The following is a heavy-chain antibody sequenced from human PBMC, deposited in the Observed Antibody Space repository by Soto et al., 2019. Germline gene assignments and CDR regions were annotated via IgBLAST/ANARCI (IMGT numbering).Heavy chain of an antibody. Sequence: QVQLQQWGAGLLKPSETLSLTCAVYGGSFSGYYWSWIRQPPGKGLEWIGEINHSGSTNYNPSLKSRVNRSVDTSKNQFSLKLSSVTAADTAVYYCASGLPYYYYYMDVWGKGTTVTVSS. V-gene: IGHV4-34*01. CDR2: INHSGST. CDR3: ASGLPYYYYYMDV. J-gene: IGHJ6*03. CDR1: GGSFSGYY. D-gene: IGHD2-21*02.